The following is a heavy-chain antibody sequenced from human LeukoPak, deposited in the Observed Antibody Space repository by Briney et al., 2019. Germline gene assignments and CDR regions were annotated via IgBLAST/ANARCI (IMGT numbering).Heavy chain of an antibody. Sequence: ASVKVSCKTSGYTFTSYYMHWVRQAPGQGLEWMGIINPSGGSTSYAQKFQGRVTMTRDTSTSTVYTELSSLSSEDTAVYYCATAVRERDSSSWTDAFDIWGQGTMVTVSS. CDR1: GYTFTSYY. D-gene: IGHD6-13*01. CDR2: INPSGGST. V-gene: IGHV1-46*01. J-gene: IGHJ3*02. CDR3: ATAVRERDSSSWTDAFDI.